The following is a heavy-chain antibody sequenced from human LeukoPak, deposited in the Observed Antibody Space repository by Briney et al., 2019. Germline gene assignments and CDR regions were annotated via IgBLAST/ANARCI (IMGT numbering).Heavy chain of an antibody. J-gene: IGHJ4*02. CDR2: ISGSSDHT. CDR3: ARRSSLDY. V-gene: IGHV3-11*06. D-gene: IGHD6-13*01. Sequence: GGSLRLSCAASGFTFSDYYMSWVRQAPGKGLEWSSYISGSSDHTKYADSVKGRFTISRDNAKNSLYLQMNSLRAEDTAVYYCARRSSLDYWGQGTLVTVSS. CDR1: GFTFSDYY.